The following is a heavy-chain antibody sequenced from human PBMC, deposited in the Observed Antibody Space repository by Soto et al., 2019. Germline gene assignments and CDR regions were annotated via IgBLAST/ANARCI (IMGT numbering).Heavy chain of an antibody. Sequence: EVQLVESGGGLVQPGGSLKLSCAASGFTFSDSAMHWVRQASGKGLEWVGRIRSKPNTDATAYAASVKGRFTISREDSKNTAYLQMNSLKTEDTAMYYCTRHVDCSGGSCYSGYYYYMDVWGKGTTDTVSS. D-gene: IGHD2-15*01. J-gene: IGHJ6*03. V-gene: IGHV3-73*01. CDR2: IRSKPNTDAT. CDR1: GFTFSDSA. CDR3: TRHVDCSGGSCYSGYYYYMDV.